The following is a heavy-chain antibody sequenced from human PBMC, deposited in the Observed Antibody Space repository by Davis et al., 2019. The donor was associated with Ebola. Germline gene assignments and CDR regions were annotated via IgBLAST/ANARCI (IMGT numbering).Heavy chain of an antibody. CDR3: ARDQDYYDSSGYLYYFDY. CDR2: ISGSAVTT. J-gene: IGHJ4*02. D-gene: IGHD3-22*01. V-gene: IGHV3-23*01. CDR1: GFTLSNYA. Sequence: GESLKISCAASGFTLSNYAMGWVRQAPGKGLEWVSCISGSAVTTYYADSVKGRFTISRDNSRNTLYLHMNSLTVEDTAVYYCARDQDYYDSSGYLYYFDYWGQGTLVTVSS.